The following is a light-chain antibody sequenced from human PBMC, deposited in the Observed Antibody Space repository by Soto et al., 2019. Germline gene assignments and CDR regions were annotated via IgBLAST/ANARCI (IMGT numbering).Light chain of an antibody. J-gene: IGLJ3*02. V-gene: IGLV1-44*01. CDR2: SSD. Sequence: QSVLTQPPSASGTPGQRVIISCSGSSSNIGRNTVKWYRQLPGTAPKLLISSSDQRPPGVPARFSGSQSGTSASLAISGLQSEDEADYICAAWDDSLNTWAFGGGTKLTVL. CDR3: AAWDDSLNTWA. CDR1: SSNIGRNT.